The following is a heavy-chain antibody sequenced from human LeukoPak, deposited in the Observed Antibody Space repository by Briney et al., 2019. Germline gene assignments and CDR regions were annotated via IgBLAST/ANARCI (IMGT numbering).Heavy chain of an antibody. CDR1: GFTFSNYA. CDR3: AKDDGLAAAGTSFDY. D-gene: IGHD6-13*01. CDR2: ISGSGAYT. V-gene: IGHV3-23*01. Sequence: GGSLRLSCAASGFTFSNYAMSWVRQAPGKGLEWVSAISGSGAYTYYADSVKGRLTISRDNSKNTLYLQMNSLRTEDTAVYYCAKDDGLAAAGTSFDYWGQGTLVTVSS. J-gene: IGHJ4*02.